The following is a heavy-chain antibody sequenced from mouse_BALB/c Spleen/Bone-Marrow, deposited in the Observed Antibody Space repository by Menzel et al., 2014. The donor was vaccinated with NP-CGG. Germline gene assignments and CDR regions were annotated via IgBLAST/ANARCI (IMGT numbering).Heavy chain of an antibody. CDR3: ARSYGYERSWFAY. CDR1: GYTFTEYT. V-gene: IGHV1-18*01. D-gene: IGHD2-2*01. CDR2: INPNNGGT. J-gene: IGHJ3*01. Sequence: EAQVVEYGPGVVKPGASVKISCKTPGYTFTEYTMHWVKQSHGKCLEWIGGINPNNGGTTYNQKFKGKATLTVDKSSSTAYMELRSLTSEDSAVYYCARSYGYERSWFAYWGQGTLVTVSA.